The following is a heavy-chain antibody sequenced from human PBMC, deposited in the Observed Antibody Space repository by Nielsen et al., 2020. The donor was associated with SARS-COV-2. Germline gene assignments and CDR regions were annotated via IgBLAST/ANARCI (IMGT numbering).Heavy chain of an antibody. CDR2: IGTAGDT. Sequence: GESLKISCAASGFTFSSYDMHWVRQATGKGLEWVSGIGTAGDTYYSGSVKGRFTISRDNSRNTLYLQMNSLRAEDTAVYYCAKQREYDYWGQGTLVTVSS. CDR3: AKQREYDY. D-gene: IGHD2/OR15-2a*01. V-gene: IGHV3-13*04. J-gene: IGHJ4*02. CDR1: GFTFSSYD.